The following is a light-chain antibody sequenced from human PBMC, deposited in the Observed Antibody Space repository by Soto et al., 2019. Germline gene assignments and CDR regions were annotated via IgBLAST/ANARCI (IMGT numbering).Light chain of an antibody. V-gene: IGLV1-36*01. CDR1: NSNIGNNA. Sequence: QSVLTQPPSVSAAPRQRVTISCSGSNSNIGNNAVNWYQQIPGKAPKVLIYRNDVVLSGVSDRFSGSKSGTSASLAISGLQSEDEAHYYCAAWDDTLNGQVFGG. J-gene: IGLJ3*02. CDR3: AAWDDTLNGQV. CDR2: RND.